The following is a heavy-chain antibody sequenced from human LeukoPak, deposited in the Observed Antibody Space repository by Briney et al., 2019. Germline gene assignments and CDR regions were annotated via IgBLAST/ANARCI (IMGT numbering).Heavy chain of an antibody. V-gene: IGHV1-18*01. Sequence: EASVKVSCKASGYTFTSYGISWVRQAPGQGLEWMGWISAYNGNTNYAQKLQGRVTMTTDTSTSTAYMELRSLRSDDTAKYFCTRVGGYSPSSTGGNAFDIWGQGTMVTVSS. CDR1: GYTFTSYG. CDR3: TRVGGYSPSSTGGNAFDI. D-gene: IGHD6-6*01. J-gene: IGHJ3*02. CDR2: ISAYNGNT.